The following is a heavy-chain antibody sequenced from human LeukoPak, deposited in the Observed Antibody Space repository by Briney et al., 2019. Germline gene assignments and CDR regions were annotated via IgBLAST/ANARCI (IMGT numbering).Heavy chain of an antibody. CDR3: AKGEGGYCSSTSCSTYFDY. V-gene: IGHV3-48*03. CDR1: GFNFSNYE. Sequence: GGSLRLYCAASGFNFSNYEMNWVRQAPGKGLEWVSYISSSGRTMYYADSVKGRFTISRENFKNALYLQMNSLRAEDTAVYYCAKGEGGYCSSTSCSTYFDYWGQGTLVTVSS. D-gene: IGHD2-2*01. CDR2: ISSSGRTM. J-gene: IGHJ4*02.